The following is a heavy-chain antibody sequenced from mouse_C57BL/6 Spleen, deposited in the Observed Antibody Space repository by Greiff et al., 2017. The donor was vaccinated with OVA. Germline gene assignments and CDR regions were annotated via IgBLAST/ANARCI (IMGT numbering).Heavy chain of an antibody. V-gene: IGHV14-4*01. CDR2: IDPENGDP. CDR1: GFNIKDDY. D-gene: IGHD1-1*01. J-gene: IGHJ2*01. CDR3: TTDYGSTHFDY. Sequence: EVQLQQSGAELVRPGASVKLSCTASGFNIKDDYMHWVKQRPEQGLEWIGWIDPENGDPEYASKFQGKATITADTSSNTAYLQLSSLTSEDTAVYYCTTDYGSTHFDYGGQGTTLTVSS.